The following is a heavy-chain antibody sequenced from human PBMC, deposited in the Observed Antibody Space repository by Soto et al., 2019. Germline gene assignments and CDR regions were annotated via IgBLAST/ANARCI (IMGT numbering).Heavy chain of an antibody. CDR3: ARVVGDGSGSYYIPDY. CDR1: GFTFSSYW. J-gene: IGHJ4*02. D-gene: IGHD3-10*01. CDR2: IKQDGSEK. Sequence: EVQLVESGGGLVQPGGSLRLSCAASGFTFSSYWMSWVRQAPGKGLEWVANIKQDGSEKYYVDSVKGRFTISRDNAKNSLCLQMNSLRAEDTAVYYCARVVGDGSGSYYIPDYWGQGTLVTVSS. V-gene: IGHV3-7*01.